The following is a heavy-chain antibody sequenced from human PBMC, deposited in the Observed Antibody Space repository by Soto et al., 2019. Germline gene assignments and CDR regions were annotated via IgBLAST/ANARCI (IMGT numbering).Heavy chain of an antibody. Sequence: SETLSLTCTVSGGSISSSSYYWGWIRQPPGKGLEWIGKINHSGSTYYNPSLKSRVTISVDTSKNQFSLKLSSVTAADTAVYYCARGGRQQGTDGYYMDVWGKGTTVTVSS. CDR1: GGSISSSSYY. D-gene: IGHD6-13*01. V-gene: IGHV4-39*07. CDR2: INHSGST. J-gene: IGHJ6*03. CDR3: ARGGRQQGTDGYYMDV.